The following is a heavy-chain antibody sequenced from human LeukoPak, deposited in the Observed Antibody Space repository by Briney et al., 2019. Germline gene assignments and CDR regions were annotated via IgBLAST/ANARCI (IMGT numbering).Heavy chain of an antibody. CDR1: GFTFTSYG. Sequence: ASVKVSCKASGFTFTSYGISWVRQAPGQGLEWMGWISAYNGNTNYAQKLQGRVTMTTDTSTSTAYMELRSLRSDNTAVYYCARDIPGNWFDPWGQGTLVTVSS. D-gene: IGHD1-14*01. V-gene: IGHV1-18*01. J-gene: IGHJ5*02. CDR3: ARDIPGNWFDP. CDR2: ISAYNGNT.